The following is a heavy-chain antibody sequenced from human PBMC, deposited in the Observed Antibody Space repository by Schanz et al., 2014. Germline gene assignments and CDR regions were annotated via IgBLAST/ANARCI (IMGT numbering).Heavy chain of an antibody. V-gene: IGHV1-18*01. D-gene: IGHD6-19*01. CDR2: ISPYTGNT. Sequence: QVQLVQSGTQVKKPGASVKVSCKASGYTLSAYSLHWVRQAPGQGLEWVGWISPYTGNTHYFDKMEGRVTMTTDTSTSTAYMELRSLRSEDTAVYYCARLGTGMAVAGSVIDSYYYYMDVCGEGTTVTVSS. CDR1: GYTLSAYS. J-gene: IGHJ6*03. CDR3: ARLGTGMAVAGSVIDSYYYYMDV.